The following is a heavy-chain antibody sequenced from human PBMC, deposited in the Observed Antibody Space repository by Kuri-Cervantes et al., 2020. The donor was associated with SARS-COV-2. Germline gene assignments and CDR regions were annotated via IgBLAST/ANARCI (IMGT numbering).Heavy chain of an antibody. Sequence: SETLSLTCAVYGGSFSGYYWSWIRQPPGKGLEWIGEINHSGSTNYNPSLKSRVTISVDTSKNQFSLKLSSVTAADTAVYYCARASRLISSGYYYSDPLLYFDYWGQGTLVTVSS. CDR2: INHSGST. CDR1: GGSFSGYY. V-gene: IGHV4-34*01. CDR3: ARASRLISSGYYYSDPLLYFDY. J-gene: IGHJ4*02. D-gene: IGHD3-22*01.